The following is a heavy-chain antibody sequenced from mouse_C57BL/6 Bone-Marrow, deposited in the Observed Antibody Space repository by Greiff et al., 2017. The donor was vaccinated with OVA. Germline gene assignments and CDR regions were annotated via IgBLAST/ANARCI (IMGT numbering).Heavy chain of an antibody. CDR3: ARGWGGSSYCWYFDV. V-gene: IGHV15-2*01. Sequence: VQLQESGSELRSPGSSVKLSCKDFDSEVFPIAYMSWVRQKPGHGFEWIGGILPSIGRTIYGEKFEDKATLDADTLSNTAYLELNSLTSEVSAIYYCARGWGGSSYCWYFDVWGTGTTVTVSS. J-gene: IGHJ1*03. D-gene: IGHD1-1*01. CDR2: ILPSIGRT. CDR1: DSEVFPIAY.